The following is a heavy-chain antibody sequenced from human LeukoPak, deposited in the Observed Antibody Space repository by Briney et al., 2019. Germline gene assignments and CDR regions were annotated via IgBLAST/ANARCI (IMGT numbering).Heavy chain of an antibody. CDR1: GYSFTSYW. Sequence: GESLQISCKGSGYSFTSYWIGWVRQMPGKGLGWMGIIYPGDSDTRYSPSFQGQVTISADKSISTAYLQWSSLKASDTAMYYCARHRRYCSSTSCYLNWFDPWGQGTLVTVSS. CDR3: ARHRRYCSSTSCYLNWFDP. V-gene: IGHV5-51*01. CDR2: IYPGDSDT. D-gene: IGHD2-2*01. J-gene: IGHJ5*02.